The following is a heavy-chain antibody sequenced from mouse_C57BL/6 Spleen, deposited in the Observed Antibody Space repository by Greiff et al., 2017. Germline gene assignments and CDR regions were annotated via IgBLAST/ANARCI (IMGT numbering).Heavy chain of an antibody. CDR1: GFTFSDYG. Sequence: EVKVVESGGGLVKPGGSLKLSCAASGFTFSDYGMHWVRQAPEKGLEWVAYISSCSSIIYYADTVTGRFTISRDNAKNTLFLQMTSLRSEDTAMYYCARYDYDGEGVAHYFDYWGQGTTLTVSS. D-gene: IGHD2-4*01. CDR2: ISSCSSII. V-gene: IGHV5-17*01. J-gene: IGHJ2*01. CDR3: ARYDYDGEGVAHYFDY.